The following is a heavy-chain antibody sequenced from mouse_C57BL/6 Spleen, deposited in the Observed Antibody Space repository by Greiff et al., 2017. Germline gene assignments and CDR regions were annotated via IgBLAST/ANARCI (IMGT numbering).Heavy chain of an antibody. Sequence: VQLQQSGAELVKPGASVKLSCTASGFNIKDYYMHWVKQRTEQGLEWIGRIDPEDGETKYAPKFQGKATISTDTSSNTAYLQLLSLTSSDTAVYYCAIYSNPYWCFAVWGPGTTVTVSS. CDR1: GFNIKDYY. CDR2: IDPEDGET. D-gene: IGHD2-5*01. V-gene: IGHV14-2*01. CDR3: AIYSNPYWCFAV. J-gene: IGHJ1*01.